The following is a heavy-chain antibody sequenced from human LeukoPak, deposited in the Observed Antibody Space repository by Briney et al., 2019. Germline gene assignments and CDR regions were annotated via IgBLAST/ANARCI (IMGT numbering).Heavy chain of an antibody. CDR1: GFTFRAYG. V-gene: IGHV3-48*04. J-gene: IGHJ6*04. CDR2: ISSSGSTI. D-gene: IGHD3-10*02. CDR3: AELGITMIGGV. Sequence: GGTLRLSCAASGFTFRAYGMSWVRQAPGKGLEWVSYISSSGSTIYYADSVKGRFTISRDNAKNSLYLQMNSLRAEDTAVYYCAELGITMIGGVWGKGTTVTISS.